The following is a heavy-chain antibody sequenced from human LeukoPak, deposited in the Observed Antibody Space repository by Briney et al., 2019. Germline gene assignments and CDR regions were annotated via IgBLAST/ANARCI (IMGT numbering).Heavy chain of an antibody. V-gene: IGHV1-2*02. CDR2: INPNSAGT. D-gene: IGHD2-2*01. J-gene: IGHJ6*03. CDR1: GYTFTGYY. Sequence: GASVKVSCKASGYTFTGYYIHWVRQAPGQGLEWMGWINPNSAGTDYAQKFQGRVTMTRDTSISTAYMELSRLRSDDTAVYYCARGNQLLLGYYYYYMDVWGKGTTFTVSS. CDR3: ARGNQLLLGYYYYYMDV.